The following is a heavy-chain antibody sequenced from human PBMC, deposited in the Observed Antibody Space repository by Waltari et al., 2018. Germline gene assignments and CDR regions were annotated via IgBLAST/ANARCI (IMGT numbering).Heavy chain of an antibody. J-gene: IGHJ4*02. CDR1: GGSISVHY. D-gene: IGHD6-13*01. V-gene: IGHV4-4*07. CDR2: VHSSGRA. CDR3: ARDSSNWYGSFDF. Sequence: QVQLQESGPGLVKPSETLSLTCIVSGGSISVHYWSWIRKPAGKGLEWVGRVHSSGRATYSPSLTSRVTMSLDTSKNQFSLKLTSVTAVDTAVYYCARDSSNWYGSFDFWGQGILATVSS.